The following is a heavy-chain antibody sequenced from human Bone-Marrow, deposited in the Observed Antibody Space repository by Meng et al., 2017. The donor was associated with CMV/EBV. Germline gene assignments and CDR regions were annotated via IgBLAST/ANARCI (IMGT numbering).Heavy chain of an antibody. J-gene: IGHJ5*02. CDR2: ISAYNGNT. CDR3: ARYLLYVPQSSSWYWNWFDP. Sequence: ASVKVSCKASGYTFTSYGISWVRQAPGQGLEWMGWISAYNGNTNYAQKLQGRVTMTTDTSTSTAYMELRSLRSDDTAVYYCARYLLYVPQSSSWYWNWFDPWGQGTLVTVSS. CDR1: GYTFTSYG. D-gene: IGHD6-13*01. V-gene: IGHV1-18*01.